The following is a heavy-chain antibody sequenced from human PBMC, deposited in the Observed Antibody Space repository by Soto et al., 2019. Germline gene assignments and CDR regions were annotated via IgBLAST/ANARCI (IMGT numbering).Heavy chain of an antibody. V-gene: IGHV4-59*08. Sequence: PSETLSLTCTVSGGSIRSYYWSWFRQPPGKGLEWIGYMYYSGSTNYNPSLKSRVTISVDTSKNQFSLKLSSVTAADTAVYYCARRYGQGFDYWGQGSLVPVSS. J-gene: IGHJ4*02. CDR3: ARRYGQGFDY. CDR1: GGSIRSYY. CDR2: MYYSGST. D-gene: IGHD4-17*01.